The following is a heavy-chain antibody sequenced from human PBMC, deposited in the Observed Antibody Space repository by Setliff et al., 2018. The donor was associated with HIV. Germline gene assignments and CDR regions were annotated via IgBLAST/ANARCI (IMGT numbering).Heavy chain of an antibody. CDR1: GGSISSGSYY. J-gene: IGHJ6*03. V-gene: IGHV4-61*09. CDR2: IYTSGST. CDR3: ARGVASYYYYMDV. D-gene: IGHD5-12*01. Sequence: SETLSLTCTVSGGSISSGSYYWSWIRQPAGKGLEWIGHIYTSGSTNYNPSLKSRVTISVDTSKNQFSLKLSSVSAADTAVYYCARGVASYYYYMDVWGKGTTVTSP.